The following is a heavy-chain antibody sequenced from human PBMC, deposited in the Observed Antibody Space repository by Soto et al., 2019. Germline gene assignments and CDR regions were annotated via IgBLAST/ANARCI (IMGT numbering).Heavy chain of an antibody. D-gene: IGHD1-1*01. V-gene: IGHV1-18*01. CDR1: GYDFTTYG. CDR2: ISAHNGNT. Sequence: QVHLVQSGAEVKKPGASVKVSCKGSGYDFTTYGIIWVRQAPRQGLEWMTWISAHNGNTDYAQKLQGRVTVTRDTSTSTAYMALRSLRSDDTAVYYCARGRYGNYWGQGALVTVSS. J-gene: IGHJ4*02. CDR3: ARGRYGNY.